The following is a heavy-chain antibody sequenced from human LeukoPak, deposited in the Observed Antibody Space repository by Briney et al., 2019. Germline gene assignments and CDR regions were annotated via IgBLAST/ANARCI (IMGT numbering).Heavy chain of an antibody. CDR2: INPNSGGT. D-gene: IGHD6-13*01. V-gene: IGHV1-2*02. J-gene: IGHJ4*02. CDR3: ARDRGGDSSSGYYYFDY. Sequence: GASVKVSCKASAYTFTAYYMHWVRQAPGQGLEWMGWINPNSGGTNYAQKFQSRVTMTRDTSISTAYMELSSLKSDDTAVYYCARDRGGDSSSGYYYFDYWGQGTLVTVSS. CDR1: AYTFTAYY.